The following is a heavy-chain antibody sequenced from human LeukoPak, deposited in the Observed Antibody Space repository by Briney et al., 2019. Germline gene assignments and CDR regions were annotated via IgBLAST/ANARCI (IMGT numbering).Heavy chain of an antibody. D-gene: IGHD3-3*01. Sequence: SVKVSCKASGGTFSSYAISRVRQAPGQGLEWMGGIIPIFGTANYAQTFQGRVTITADESTSTAYMELSSLRSEDTAVYYCARSRSIRRVGITIFGVVIDAFDIWGQGTMVTVSS. V-gene: IGHV1-69*13. CDR1: GGTFSSYA. CDR3: ARSRSIRRVGITIFGVVIDAFDI. CDR2: IIPIFGTA. J-gene: IGHJ3*02.